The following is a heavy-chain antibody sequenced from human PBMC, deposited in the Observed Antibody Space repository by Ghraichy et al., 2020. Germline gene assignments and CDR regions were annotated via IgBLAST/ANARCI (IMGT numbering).Heavy chain of an antibody. V-gene: IGHV4-34*01. CDR1: GGSFSGYY. J-gene: IGHJ4*02. CDR3: ARGRFWGAIKQQLVKPYFDY. Sequence: SETLSLTCAVYGGSFSGYYWSWIRQPPGKGLEWIGEINHSGSTNYNPSLKSRVTISVDTSKNQFSLKLSSVTAADTAVYYCARGRFWGAIKQQLVKPYFDYWGQGTLVTVSS. D-gene: IGHD6-13*01. CDR2: INHSGST.